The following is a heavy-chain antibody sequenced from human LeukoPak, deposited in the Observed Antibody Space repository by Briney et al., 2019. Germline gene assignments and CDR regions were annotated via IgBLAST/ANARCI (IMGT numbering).Heavy chain of an antibody. J-gene: IGHJ3*02. CDR3: AKDEAKGDAFDI. CDR2: INHSGST. V-gene: IGHV4-34*01. Sequence: KSSETLSLTCAVYGGSFSGYYWSWIRQPPGKGLEWIGEINHSGSTNYNPSLKSRVTISVDTSKNQFSLKLSSVTAADTAVYYCAKDEAKGDAFDIWGQGTMVTVSS. CDR1: GGSFSGYY.